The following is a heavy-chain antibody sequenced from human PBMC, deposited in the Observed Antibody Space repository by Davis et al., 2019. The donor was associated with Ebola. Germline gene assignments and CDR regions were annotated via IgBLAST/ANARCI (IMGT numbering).Heavy chain of an antibody. CDR1: GASLSGYY. J-gene: IGHJ6*02. CDR3: ARVKVFGVVSNYYYGMDV. V-gene: IGHV4-34*01. Sequence: RLSPTSALYGASLSGYYWSCNRQPPGNGLEWAGQINHSGSTNYNPSLKSRVTISVDTSKNQFPLKLSSVTAADTAVYYCARVKVFGVVSNYYYGMDVWGQGTTVTVSS. CDR2: INHSGST. D-gene: IGHD3-3*01.